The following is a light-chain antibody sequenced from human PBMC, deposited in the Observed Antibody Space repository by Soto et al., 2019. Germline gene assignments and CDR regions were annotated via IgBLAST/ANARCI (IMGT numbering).Light chain of an antibody. J-gene: IGLJ3*02. CDR2: DVS. CDR1: SSDVGGYNF. V-gene: IGLV2-11*01. CDR3: CSSAGSYTWV. Sequence: QSALTQPRSVSVSPGQSVTISCTGTSSDVGGYNFVSWYQQHPGKAPKLMIYDVSKRPSGVPDRFSGSKSGNTASLTISGLPAEDEDAYYCCSSAGSYTWVFGGGTKLTVL.